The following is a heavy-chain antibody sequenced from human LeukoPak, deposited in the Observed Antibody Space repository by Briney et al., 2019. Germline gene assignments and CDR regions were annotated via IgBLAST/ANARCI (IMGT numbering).Heavy chain of an antibody. D-gene: IGHD4-17*01. CDR2: ISSSGGST. Sequence: GGSLRLSCAASGVTFTAYPMTWVRQAPGKGLEWVSAISSSGGSTYYADSVKGRFTISRDNSKNTLYLQMNSLRAEDTAVYYCAKGATVTTDWGQGTLVTVSS. J-gene: IGHJ4*02. CDR3: AKGATVTTD. V-gene: IGHV3-23*01. CDR1: GVTFTAYP.